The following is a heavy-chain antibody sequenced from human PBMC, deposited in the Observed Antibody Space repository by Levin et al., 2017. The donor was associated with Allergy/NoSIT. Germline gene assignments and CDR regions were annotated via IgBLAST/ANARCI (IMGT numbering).Heavy chain of an antibody. V-gene: IGHV1-18*01. CDR2: ISAYNGNT. D-gene: IGHD1-7*01. Sequence: ASVKVSCKASGYTFTNYGISWVRQAPGQGLEWMGWISAYNGNTHFAQKFQGRVTMTTDTSTTTAYLALRGLRSDDTAVYDCARTSGGNYHYCDYWGQGTLVTVSS. J-gene: IGHJ4*02. CDR1: GYTFTNYG. CDR3: ARTSGGNYHYCDY.